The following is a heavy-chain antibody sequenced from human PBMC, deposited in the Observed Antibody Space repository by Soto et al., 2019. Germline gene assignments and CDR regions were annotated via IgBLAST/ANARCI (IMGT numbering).Heavy chain of an antibody. D-gene: IGHD3-3*01. CDR2: ISSSCSTI. Sequence: QVQLVESGGGLVKPGGSLRLSCAASGFTFSDYYMSWIRQAPGKGLEWVSYISSSCSTIYYADSVKGRFTISRDNAKNSLYRQMNSLRAEDTAVYYCARRANITIFGVVHPVFDYWGQGTLVTVSS. V-gene: IGHV3-11*01. J-gene: IGHJ4*02. CDR1: GFTFSDYY. CDR3: ARRANITIFGVVHPVFDY.